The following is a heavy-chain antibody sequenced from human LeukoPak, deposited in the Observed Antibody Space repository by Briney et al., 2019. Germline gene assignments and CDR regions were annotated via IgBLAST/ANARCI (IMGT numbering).Heavy chain of an antibody. V-gene: IGHV3-7*03. Sequence: GGSLRLSCVGSEFTFSYYYMTWVPQAPGKGLQGLTNIKQDGTEKSYMHSVRGRFTISRDNAENSVFLQMNNWRAEDTAVYYGARASFDILTGLPAWFDFWGQGKLVIVSA. J-gene: IGHJ5*01. CDR2: IKQDGTEK. CDR3: ARASFDILTGLPAWFDF. D-gene: IGHD3-9*01. CDR1: EFTFSYYY.